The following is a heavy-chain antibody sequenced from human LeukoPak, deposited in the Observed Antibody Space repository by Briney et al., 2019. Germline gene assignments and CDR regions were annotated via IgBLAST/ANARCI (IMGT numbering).Heavy chain of an antibody. CDR2: AGTATDT. V-gene: IGHV3-23*01. J-gene: IGHJ4*02. D-gene: IGHD3-16*01. CDR3: AKEGSRRRFDFDS. CDR1: GFTFSNFA. Sequence: GSLRLSCAASGFTFSNFAMSWFRQAPGRGLEWVSAAGTATDTSYAGSVKGRFTISRDNSKNTLYLQMNSLGAEDTAVYYCAKEGSRRRFDFDSWGRGTLVTVSS.